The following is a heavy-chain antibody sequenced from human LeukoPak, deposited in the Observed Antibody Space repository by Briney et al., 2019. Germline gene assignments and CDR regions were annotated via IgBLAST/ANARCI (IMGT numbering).Heavy chain of an antibody. CDR1: GFTFSSYA. CDR3: ARDLGTRYSSGWSFDY. Sequence: GGSLRLSCAASGFTFSSYAMNWVRQAPGKGLEWVANIKQDGSEKYYVDSVKGRFTISRDNAKNSLYLQMNSLRAEDTAVYYCARDLGTRYSSGWSFDYWGQGTLVTVSS. D-gene: IGHD6-19*01. V-gene: IGHV3-7*01. J-gene: IGHJ4*02. CDR2: IKQDGSEK.